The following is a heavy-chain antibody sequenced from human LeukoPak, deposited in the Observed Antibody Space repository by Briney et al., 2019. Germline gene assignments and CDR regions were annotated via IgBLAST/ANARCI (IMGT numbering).Heavy chain of an antibody. Sequence: ASVKVSCKVSGYTLTELSMHWVRQAPGKGLEWMGGFDPEDGETIYAQKFQGRVTMTEDTSTDTAYMEPSSLRSEDTAVYYCATPGGWYRMYYFDYWGQGTLVTVSS. J-gene: IGHJ4*02. CDR3: ATPGGWYRMYYFDY. CDR2: FDPEDGET. V-gene: IGHV1-24*01. D-gene: IGHD6-19*01. CDR1: GYTLTELS.